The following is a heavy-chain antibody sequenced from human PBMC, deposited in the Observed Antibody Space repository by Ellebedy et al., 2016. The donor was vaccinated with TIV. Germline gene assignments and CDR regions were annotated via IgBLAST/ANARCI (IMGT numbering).Heavy chain of an antibody. CDR1: GFSFSNFW. CDR2: IQTDGSET. CDR3: VGFGVFNL. J-gene: IGHJ5*02. V-gene: IGHV3-7*01. Sequence: PGGSLRLSCAACGFSFSNFWMSWVRQAPGKGLEWVAPIQTDGSETYYVDSVKGRFTISRENAKNALFLQMDGLRVDDSAVYYCVGFGVFNLWGQGAPVTVSS. D-gene: IGHD3-3*01.